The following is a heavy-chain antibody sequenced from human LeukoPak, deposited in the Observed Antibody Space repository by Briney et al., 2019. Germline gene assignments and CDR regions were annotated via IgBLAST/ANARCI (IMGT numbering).Heavy chain of an antibody. CDR1: GGTFSSYA. CDR3: ARTMVRGVIITAFDI. J-gene: IGHJ3*02. V-gene: IGHV1-69*05. Sequence: ASVKVSCKASGGTFSSYAISWVRQAPGQGLEWMGGIIPIFGTANYAQRFQGRVTITTDESTSTAYMELSSLRSEDTAVYYCARTMVRGVIITAFDIWGQGTMVTVSS. D-gene: IGHD3-10*01. CDR2: IIPIFGTA.